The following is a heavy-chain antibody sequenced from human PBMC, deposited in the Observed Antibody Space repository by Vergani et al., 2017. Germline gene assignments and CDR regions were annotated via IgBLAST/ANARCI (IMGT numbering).Heavy chain of an antibody. Sequence: EVQLVESGGGLVQPGGSLRLSCAASGFTFSSYWMHWVRQAPGKGLVWVSGINGDGSSTSYADSVKGRFTISRDNAKNTLYLQMNSLRAEDTAVYYCARLGMEVFTIFGVVKPTPDAFDIWGQGTMVTVSS. J-gene: IGHJ3*02. CDR2: INGDGSST. V-gene: IGHV3-74*01. CDR1: GFTFSSYW. CDR3: ARLGMEVFTIFGVVKPTPDAFDI. D-gene: IGHD3-3*01.